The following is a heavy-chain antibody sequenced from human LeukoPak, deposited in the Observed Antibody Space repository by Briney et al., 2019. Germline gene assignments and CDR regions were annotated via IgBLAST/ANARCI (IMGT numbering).Heavy chain of an antibody. CDR3: AKDAQRGFDYSNSLEY. J-gene: IGHJ4*02. Sequence: EGSMRLPCAASGFTFSHFGFHWVRQAPGKGLEWVAVIWSDGTNKYYGDSVKGRFIIQRDDHQKTVYLQMNRLRAEDTAIYYCAKDAQRGFDYSNSLEYWGQGSLVTVSS. CDR1: GFTFSHFG. V-gene: IGHV3-33*06. CDR2: IWSDGTNK. D-gene: IGHD4-11*01.